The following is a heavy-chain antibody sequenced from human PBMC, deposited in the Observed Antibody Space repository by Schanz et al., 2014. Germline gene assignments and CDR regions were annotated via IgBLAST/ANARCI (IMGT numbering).Heavy chain of an antibody. Sequence: QVQLQESGPGLVKPSETLSLTCTVSGGSISSHFWSWIRQPPVKGLEWIGYMYHSGSSNYNPSLKSRVTISVDTSKNQFSLKMTSLTAADTAVYFCARVGGGILTSWYSLDSWGQGALVTVSS. V-gene: IGHV4-59*11. D-gene: IGHD2-8*02. CDR2: MYHSGSS. CDR1: GGSISSHF. J-gene: IGHJ4*02. CDR3: ARVGGGILTSWYSLDS.